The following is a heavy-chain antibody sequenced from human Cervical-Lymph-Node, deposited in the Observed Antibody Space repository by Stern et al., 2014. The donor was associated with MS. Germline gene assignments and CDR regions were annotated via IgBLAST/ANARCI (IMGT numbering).Heavy chain of an antibody. V-gene: IGHV1-69*01. J-gene: IGHJ4*02. Sequence: QMQLVQSGAEVQQPGSSVKVSCRASGGTFSSSVISWVRQAPGQGLEWLGGIIPIIGTANYAQKYQGRVTITADESTSTAYMELSSLRSEDTAIYYCALGGFGHYFEYWGQGTLVTVSS. CDR2: IIPIIGTA. CDR3: ALGGFGHYFEY. CDR1: GGTFSSSV. D-gene: IGHD3-10*01.